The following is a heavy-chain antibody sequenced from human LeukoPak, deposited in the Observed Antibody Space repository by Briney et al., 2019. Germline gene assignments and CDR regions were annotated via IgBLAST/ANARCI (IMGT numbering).Heavy chain of an antibody. CDR2: INAYNGNT. D-gene: IGHD3-9*01. CDR3: ATTTYYDILTGRGVWFDP. V-gene: IGHV1-18*01. CDR1: GYTFTSYG. J-gene: IGHJ5*02. Sequence: ASVKVSCKASGYTFTSYGISWVRQAPGQGLEWMGWINAYNGNTYYAQNLQGRVTMTTDTSTSTAYMDLRSLRSDDTAVYYCATTTYYDILTGRGVWFDPWGQGTLLTVSS.